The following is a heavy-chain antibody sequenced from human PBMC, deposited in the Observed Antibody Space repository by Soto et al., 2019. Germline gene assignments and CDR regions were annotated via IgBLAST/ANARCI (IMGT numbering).Heavy chain of an antibody. D-gene: IGHD6-13*01. Sequence: GGSLRLSCAASGCTFSSYIMNWVRQAPGKGLEWVSSISSSSSYIYYADSVKGRFTISRDNAKNSLYLQMNSLRAEDTAVYYCARDQSAGTGPFDYWGQGTLVTVSS. J-gene: IGHJ4*02. CDR1: GCTFSSYI. CDR2: ISSSSSYI. V-gene: IGHV3-21*01. CDR3: ARDQSAGTGPFDY.